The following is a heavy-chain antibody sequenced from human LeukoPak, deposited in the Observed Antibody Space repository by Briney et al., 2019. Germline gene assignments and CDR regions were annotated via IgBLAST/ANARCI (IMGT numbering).Heavy chain of an antibody. Sequence: PSETLSLTCTVSGGSISSGSYYWSWLRQPAGKGLEWIGHIYTRGSTNYNPSLKSRVTISVDTSKNQFSLKLSSVSAADTAVYYCARGGWAVAGPYYFDYWGQGTLVTVSS. CDR1: GGSISSGSYY. CDR2: IYTRGST. J-gene: IGHJ4*02. V-gene: IGHV4-61*09. CDR3: ARGGWAVAGPYYFDY. D-gene: IGHD6-19*01.